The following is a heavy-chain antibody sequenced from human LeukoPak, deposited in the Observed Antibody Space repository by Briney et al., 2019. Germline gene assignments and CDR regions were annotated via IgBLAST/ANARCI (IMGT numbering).Heavy chain of an antibody. CDR2: IGGSGTTT. CDR3: AKGNRPVTAMVVLDY. CDR1: GFTFSSYA. J-gene: IGHJ4*02. D-gene: IGHD2-21*02. V-gene: IGHV3-23*01. Sequence: PGGSLRLSCAASGFTFSSYAMHWVRQAPGKGLEWVSGIGGSGTTTSYADSVKGRFTISRDNSKNTLYLQINSLRAEDTAVYYCAKGNRPVTAMVVLDYWGQGTLVTVSS.